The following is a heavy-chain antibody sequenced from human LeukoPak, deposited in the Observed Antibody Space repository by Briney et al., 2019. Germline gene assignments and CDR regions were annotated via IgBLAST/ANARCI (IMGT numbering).Heavy chain of an antibody. Sequence: GGFMRLSCAASGFTFSSYWMSWVRQAPGKGQEWAANIKQDGSEKSYVDSVKGRFTISRDNAKNSLYLQMNSLRAEDTAVYYCARGEYYYYYYMDVWGKGTTVTVSS. CDR1: GFTFSSYW. D-gene: IGHD1-26*01. V-gene: IGHV3-7*04. CDR2: IKQDGSEK. CDR3: ARGEYYYYYYMDV. J-gene: IGHJ6*03.